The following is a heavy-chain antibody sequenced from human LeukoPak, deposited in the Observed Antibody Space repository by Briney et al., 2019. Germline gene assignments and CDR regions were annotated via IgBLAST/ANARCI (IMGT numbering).Heavy chain of an antibody. CDR1: GFRFSSYS. CDR2: ISTSSSYI. CDR3: ARGGDHPTYLFQYMDV. J-gene: IGHJ6*03. V-gene: IGHV3-21*01. D-gene: IGHD3-16*01. Sequence: GGSLRLSCAASGFRFSSYSINWVRQAPGKGLEWVSSISTSSSYIYFADSVKGRFTISRDNAKNSLYLQMNSLRAEGTAVYYCARGGDHPTYLFQYMDVWGKGTTVTVSS.